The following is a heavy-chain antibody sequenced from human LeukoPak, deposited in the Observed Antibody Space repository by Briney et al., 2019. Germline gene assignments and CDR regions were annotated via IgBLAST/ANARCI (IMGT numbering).Heavy chain of an antibody. CDR1: GGTFSSYA. D-gene: IGHD2-15*01. Sequence: SSVKVSCKASGGTFSSYAISWVRQAPGQGLEWMGGIITIFGTANYAQKFQGRVTITADESTSTAYTELSSLRSEDTAVYYCARVVGYCSGGSCYSSSFDYWGQGTLVTVSS. V-gene: IGHV1-69*01. CDR2: IITIFGTA. CDR3: ARVVGYCSGGSCYSSSFDY. J-gene: IGHJ4*02.